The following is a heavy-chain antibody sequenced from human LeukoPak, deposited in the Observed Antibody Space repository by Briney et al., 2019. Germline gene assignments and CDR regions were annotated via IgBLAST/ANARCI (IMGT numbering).Heavy chain of an antibody. CDR3: AREREQQLGGREPFQH. V-gene: IGHV4-39*07. CDR1: DGSISSSSYY. D-gene: IGHD6-13*01. J-gene: IGHJ1*01. CDR2: IYYSGST. Sequence: SETLSLTCTVSDGSISSSSYYWGWIRQPPGKGLEWIGSIYYSGSTYYSPSLKSRVAISVDSSKNQFSLKLSSVTAADTAVYYCAREREQQLGGREPFQHWGQGTLVTVSS.